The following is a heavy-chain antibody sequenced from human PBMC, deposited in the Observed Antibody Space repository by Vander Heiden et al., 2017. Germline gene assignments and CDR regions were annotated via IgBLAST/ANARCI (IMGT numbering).Heavy chain of an antibody. J-gene: IGHJ2*01. CDR2: INYSGGT. D-gene: IGHD3-10*01. Sequence: QLQLQESGPGLVKPSEPLSLTCTVTVGSIRSSSYSWGWIRQPPGKGLESIGSINYSGGTYYNPSAKGRGTRSVDTSKTQFSLRLTSVTAADTAVYYCARRENECELLSGQREWYFDVWGRGTLVTVCS. CDR1: VGSIRSSSYS. V-gene: IGHV4-39*01. CDR3: ARRENECELLSGQREWYFDV.